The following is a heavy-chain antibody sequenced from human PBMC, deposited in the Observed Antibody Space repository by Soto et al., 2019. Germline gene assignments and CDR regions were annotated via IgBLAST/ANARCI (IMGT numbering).Heavy chain of an antibody. CDR2: ILPIFATA. CDR1: GGTFNNYL. CDR3: AGRCDSTTCLGHFDY. D-gene: IGHD2-2*01. Sequence: ASVKVSCKASGGTFNNYLVNWVRQAPGQGREWMGGILPIFATANYAQKFQGRVTITADKSTSTAYMELTSLRSEDTAVYYCAGRCDSTTCLGHFDYWGQGTLVNVSS. J-gene: IGHJ4*02. V-gene: IGHV1-69*06.